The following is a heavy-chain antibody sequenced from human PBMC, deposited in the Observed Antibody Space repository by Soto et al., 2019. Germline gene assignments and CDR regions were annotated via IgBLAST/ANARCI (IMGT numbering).Heavy chain of an antibody. J-gene: IGHJ4*02. D-gene: IGHD3-16*01. CDR3: ASGVWVAAFDY. CDR1: GGSISSGGYS. V-gene: IGHV4-30-2*02. Sequence: SETLSLTCAVSGGSISSGGYSWSWIRQPPGKGLEWIGYIYHSGSTNYNPSLKSRVTISVDTSKNQFSLKLNSVTAADTAVYYCASGVWVAAFDYWGQGPLVTVSS. CDR2: IYHSGST.